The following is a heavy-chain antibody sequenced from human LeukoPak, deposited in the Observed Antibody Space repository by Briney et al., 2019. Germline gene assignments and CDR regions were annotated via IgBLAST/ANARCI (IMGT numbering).Heavy chain of an antibody. J-gene: IGHJ4*02. CDR1: GGSISSGGYY. Sequence: PSETLSLTCTVSGGSISSGGYYWSWIRQHPGKGLEWIGYIYYSGSTYYNPSLKSRVTISVDTSKNQFSLKLSSVTAADTAVYYCAREDSSGLQVDYWSQGTLVTVSS. D-gene: IGHD3-22*01. CDR3: AREDSSGLQVDY. V-gene: IGHV4-31*03. CDR2: IYYSGST.